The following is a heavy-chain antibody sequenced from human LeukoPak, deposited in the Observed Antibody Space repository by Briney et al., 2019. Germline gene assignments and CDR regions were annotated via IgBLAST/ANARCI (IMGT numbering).Heavy chain of an antibody. J-gene: IGHJ4*02. V-gene: IGHV3-74*01. CDR2: IARDGSST. CDR3: ARGRPHGNDY. D-gene: IGHD4-23*01. Sequence: GGSLSVSCSASGVTFSTYCMRWVRQPPGKGLVWVSRIARDGSSTTYADSVKGRFSISRDNAKNTLYLQMNSLRVEDTAVYYCARGRPHGNDYWGQGTLVTVSS. CDR1: GVTFSTYC.